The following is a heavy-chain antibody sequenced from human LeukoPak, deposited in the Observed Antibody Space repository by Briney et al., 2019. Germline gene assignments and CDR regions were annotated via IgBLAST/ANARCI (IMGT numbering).Heavy chain of an antibody. CDR3: ASTLRWLAFDY. D-gene: IGHD6-19*01. V-gene: IGHV4-59*01. Sequence: SETLSLTCTVSGGSISNYYWSWIRQPPGKGLEWIGCFYNSGSTNYNPSLKSRATISVDTSTNQFSLKLASVTAADTAVYYCASTLRWLAFDYWGQGSLVTVSS. J-gene: IGHJ4*02. CDR1: GGSISNYY. CDR2: FYNSGST.